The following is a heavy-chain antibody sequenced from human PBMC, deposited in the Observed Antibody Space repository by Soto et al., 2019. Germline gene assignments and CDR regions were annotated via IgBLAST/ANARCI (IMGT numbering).Heavy chain of an antibody. CDR2: IYYSGST. J-gene: IGHJ5*02. Sequence: SETLSLTCTVSGGSISSGGYYWSWIRQHPGKGLEWIGYIYYSGSTYYNPSLKSRVTISVDTSKNQFSLKLSSVTAADTAVYYCARMVPEGSYDSSGYSSPWFDPWGQGTLVTVSS. V-gene: IGHV4-31*03. D-gene: IGHD3-22*01. CDR1: GGSISSGGYY. CDR3: ARMVPEGSYDSSGYSSPWFDP.